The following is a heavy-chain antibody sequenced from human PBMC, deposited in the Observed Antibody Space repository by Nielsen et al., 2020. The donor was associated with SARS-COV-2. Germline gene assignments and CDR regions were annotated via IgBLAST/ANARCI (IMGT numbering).Heavy chain of an antibody. CDR1: GFTFSSYS. D-gene: IGHD6-19*01. J-gene: IGHJ6*02. CDR3: ARDPYSSGWYYYYYYGMDV. V-gene: IGHV3-48*01. CDR2: ISSSSSTI. Sequence: GGSLRLSCAASGFTFSSYSMNWVRQAPGKGLEWVSYISSSSSTIYYADSVKGRFTISRDNAKNSLYLQMNSLRAEDTAVYYCARDPYSSGWYYYYYYGMDVWGQGTTVTVSS.